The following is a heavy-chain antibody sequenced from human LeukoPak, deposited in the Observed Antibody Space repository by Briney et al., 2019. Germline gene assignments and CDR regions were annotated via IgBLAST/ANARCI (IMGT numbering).Heavy chain of an antibody. CDR3: ARGFCCARGYSAAFDF. CDR1: GASISNNY. D-gene: IGHD3-22*01. J-gene: IGHJ4*02. Sequence: PSETLSLTCTVSGASISNNYWSWIRRPPGKGLEWIGYVSSSGSTNYNPSLKSRVTISLDTSKDQVSLTLTSVTAADTAVYYCARGFCCARGYSAAFDFGGQGTLVTVIS. CDR2: VSSSGST. V-gene: IGHV4-59*13.